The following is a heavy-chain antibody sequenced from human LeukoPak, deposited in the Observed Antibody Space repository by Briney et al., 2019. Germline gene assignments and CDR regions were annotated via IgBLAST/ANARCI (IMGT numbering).Heavy chain of an antibody. CDR1: GFTFDDYA. CDR2: INSDGSST. J-gene: IGHJ6*03. D-gene: IGHD3-10*01. CDR3: ARATLLVRGVDADMDV. V-gene: IGHV3-74*01. Sequence: GGSLRLSRAASGFTFDDYAMHWVRQAPGKGLVWVSRINSDGSSTSYADSVKGRFTISRDNAKNTLYLQMNSLRAEDTAVYYCARATLLVRGVDADMDVWGKGTTVTVSS.